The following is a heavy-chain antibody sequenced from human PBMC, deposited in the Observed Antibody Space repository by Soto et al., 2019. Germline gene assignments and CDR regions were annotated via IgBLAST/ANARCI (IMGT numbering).Heavy chain of an antibody. CDR3: ARESYGEFYFDY. J-gene: IGHJ4*02. CDR1: GFTFSSYA. D-gene: IGHD4-17*01. CDR2: ISYDGSNK. V-gene: IGHV3-30-3*01. Sequence: QVQLVESGGGVVQPGRSLRLSCAASGFTFSSYAMHWVRQAPGKGLEWVAVISYDGSNKYYADSVKGRFTVSRDNSKNTLYLQMNSLRAEDTAVYHCARESYGEFYFDYWGQGTLVIVSS.